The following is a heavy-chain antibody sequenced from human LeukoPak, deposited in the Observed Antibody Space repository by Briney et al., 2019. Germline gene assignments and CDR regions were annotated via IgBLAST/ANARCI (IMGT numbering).Heavy chain of an antibody. J-gene: IGHJ4*02. CDR3: ARDWRVRGPQANDY. D-gene: IGHD3-10*01. CDR1: GFTFDDYA. V-gene: IGHV3-9*01. CDR2: ISWNSGSI. Sequence: GRSLRLSCAASGFTFDDYAMHWVRQPPGKGLEWVSGISWNSGSITYADSVKGRFTISRDNAKSSLYLQMNSLRAEDTAVYYCARDWRVRGPQANDYWGQGTLVTVSS.